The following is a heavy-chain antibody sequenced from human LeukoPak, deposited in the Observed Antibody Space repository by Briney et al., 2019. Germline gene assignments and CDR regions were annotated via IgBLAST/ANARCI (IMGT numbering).Heavy chain of an antibody. J-gene: IGHJ4*02. CDR3: ARYHYGSGNFFDY. V-gene: IGHV3-11*01. CDR2: VSSSGNTI. Sequence: PGGSLRLSCAASGFSFSDYYMTWIRQAPGRGLEWVSYVSSSGNTIYYADSVTGRFTVSRDNAKKSLYLQMNSLRAADTAVYYCARYHYGSGNFFDYWGQGTLVTGSS. CDR1: GFSFSDYY. D-gene: IGHD3-10*01.